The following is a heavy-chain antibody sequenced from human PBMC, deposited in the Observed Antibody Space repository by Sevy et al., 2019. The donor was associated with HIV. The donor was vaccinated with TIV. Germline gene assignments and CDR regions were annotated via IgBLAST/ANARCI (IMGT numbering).Heavy chain of an antibody. Sequence: GGSLRLSCAASGFTFSSYAMSWVRQAPGKRLEWVSAISGSGGSTYYADSVKGRFTISRDNSKNTLYLQMNSLRAEDTAVYYCAKDQSFLLGYCSGGSCSQFLNAFDIWGQGTMITVSS. CDR1: GFTFSSYA. CDR3: AKDQSFLLGYCSGGSCSQFLNAFDI. CDR2: ISGSGGST. J-gene: IGHJ3*02. V-gene: IGHV3-23*01. D-gene: IGHD2-15*01.